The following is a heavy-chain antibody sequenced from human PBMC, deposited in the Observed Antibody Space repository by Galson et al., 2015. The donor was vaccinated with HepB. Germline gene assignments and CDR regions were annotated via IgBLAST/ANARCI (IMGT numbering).Heavy chain of an antibody. Sequence: SVKVSCKVSGYTLTELSMHWVRQAPGKGLEWMGGFDPEDGETIYAQKFQGRVTKTEDTSTDTAYMELSSLRSEDTAVYYCATTAGSGIAAAGRAVDYYYYYMDVWGKGTTVTVSS. CDR3: ATTAGSGIAAAGRAVDYYYYYMDV. CDR1: GYTLTELS. J-gene: IGHJ6*03. V-gene: IGHV1-24*01. CDR2: FDPEDGET. D-gene: IGHD6-13*01.